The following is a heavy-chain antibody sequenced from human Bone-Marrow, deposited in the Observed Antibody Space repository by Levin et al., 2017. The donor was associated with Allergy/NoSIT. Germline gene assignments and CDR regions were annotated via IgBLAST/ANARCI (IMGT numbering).Heavy chain of an antibody. CDR3: AKSPGIATTGNGYYYGMDV. V-gene: IGHV3-33*06. Sequence: SCAASGFTFSDSGMHWVRQAPGKGLEWVALIWYDGSDKYYPDSVKGRFTISRDNSKNTLYLQMNSLRAEDTAVYYCAKSPGIATTGNGYYYGMDVWGQGTTVTVSS. CDR1: GFTFSDSG. D-gene: IGHD6-13*01. CDR2: IWYDGSDK. J-gene: IGHJ6*02.